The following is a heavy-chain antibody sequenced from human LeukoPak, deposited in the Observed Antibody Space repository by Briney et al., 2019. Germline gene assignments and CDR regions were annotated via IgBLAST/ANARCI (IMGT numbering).Heavy chain of an antibody. D-gene: IGHD4-23*01. CDR3: ASIGPSGGSFDY. Sequence: SETLALNCTVSGGSSSSYYWCWIRQPPGKGLEWIGYIYYSGSTNYNPSLKSRVTISVDTSKNQFSLKLSSVTAADTAVYYCASIGPSGGSFDYWGQGTLVTVSS. V-gene: IGHV4-59*08. CDR2: IYYSGST. CDR1: GGSSSSYY. J-gene: IGHJ4*02.